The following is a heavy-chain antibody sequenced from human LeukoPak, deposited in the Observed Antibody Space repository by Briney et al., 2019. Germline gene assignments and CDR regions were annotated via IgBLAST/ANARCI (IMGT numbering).Heavy chain of an antibody. D-gene: IGHD3-10*01. CDR3: ARLGYGEYYFDY. J-gene: IGHJ4*02. CDR2: IYYSGST. V-gene: IGHV4-59*08. CDR1: GGSISSYY. Sequence: SETLSLTCTVSGGSISSYYWSWIRQPPGKGLEWIGYIYYSGSTNYNPPLKSRVTISVDTSKNQFSLKLSSVTAADTAVYYCARLGYGEYYFDYWGQGTLVTVSS.